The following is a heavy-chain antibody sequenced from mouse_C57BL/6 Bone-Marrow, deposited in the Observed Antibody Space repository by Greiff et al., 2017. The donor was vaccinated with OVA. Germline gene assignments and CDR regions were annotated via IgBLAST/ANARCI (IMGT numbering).Heavy chain of an antibody. CDR2: INPSSGYT. J-gene: IGHJ1*03. Sequence: QVHVKQSGAELAKPGASVKLSCKASGYTFTSYWMHWVKQRPGQGLEWIGYINPSSGYTKYNQKFKDKATLTADKSSSTAYMQLSSLTYEDSAVYYCARYLSTVVAPYWYFDVWGTGTTVTVSS. V-gene: IGHV1-7*01. CDR1: GYTFTSYW. CDR3: ARYLSTVVAPYWYFDV. D-gene: IGHD1-1*01.